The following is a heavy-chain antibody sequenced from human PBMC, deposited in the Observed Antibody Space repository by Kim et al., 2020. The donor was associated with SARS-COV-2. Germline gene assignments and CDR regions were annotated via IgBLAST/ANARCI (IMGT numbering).Heavy chain of an antibody. CDR2: IKQDGSEK. Sequence: GGSLRLSCAASGFSFSSYWMSWVRQAPGKGLEWVANIKQDGSEKNSVDSVKGRFTISRDNAENSLYLQMNSLRVEDTAVYYCAREYYYSSGDFIGYWGQGTLVTVSS. V-gene: IGHV3-7*03. CDR3: AREYYYSSGDFIGY. J-gene: IGHJ4*02. D-gene: IGHD3-10*01. CDR1: GFSFSSYW.